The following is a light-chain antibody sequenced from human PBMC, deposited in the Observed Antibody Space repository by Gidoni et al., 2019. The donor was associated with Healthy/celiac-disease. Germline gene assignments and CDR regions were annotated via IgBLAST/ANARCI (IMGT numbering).Light chain of an antibody. Sequence: QSALTHPASVSGSPGQSITISCTGTSSDVGSYNLVSWYQQHPGKAPKLMIYEGSKRPSGVSNRFSGSKSGNTASLTISGLQAEDEADYYCCSYAGSSTFLFGGGTKLTVL. V-gene: IGLV2-23*03. CDR1: SSDVGSYNL. CDR2: EGS. J-gene: IGLJ2*01. CDR3: CSYAGSSTFL.